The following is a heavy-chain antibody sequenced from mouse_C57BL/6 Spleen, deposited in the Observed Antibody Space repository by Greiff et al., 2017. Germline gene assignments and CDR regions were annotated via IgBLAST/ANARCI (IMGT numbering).Heavy chain of an antibody. J-gene: IGHJ3*01. CDR1: GYTFTSYW. V-gene: IGHV1-72*01. Sequence: VQLQQPGAELVKPGASVKLSCKASGYTFTSYWMHWVKQRPGRGLEWIGRIDPNSGSTNYNEKFKSKATLTVDTPSSTAYMQLSSLTSEDSAVYNSARERSQGMAYWGQGTLVTVSA. CDR2: IDPNSGST. CDR3: ARERSQGMAY.